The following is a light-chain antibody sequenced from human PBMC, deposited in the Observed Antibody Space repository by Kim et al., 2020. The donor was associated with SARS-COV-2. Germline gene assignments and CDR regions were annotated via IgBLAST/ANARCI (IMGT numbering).Light chain of an antibody. V-gene: IGLV3-21*04. CDR2: YDN. CDR3: QVWDRSSDHPV. CDR1: NIGSKS. Sequence: APGKTARITCGGKNIGSKSVHWYQEKPGQAPVLVIYYDNDRPSGIPERFSGSNSGNTATLTISRVEAGDEADYYCQVWDRSSDHPVFGGGTQLTVL. J-gene: IGLJ3*02.